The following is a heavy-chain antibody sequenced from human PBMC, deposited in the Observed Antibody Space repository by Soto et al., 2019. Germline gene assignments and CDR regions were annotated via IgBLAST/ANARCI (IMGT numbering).Heavy chain of an antibody. CDR3: ARVPDV. CDR1: GDSISSSY. Sequence: SETLSLTCTVSGDSISSSYWSWIRQSPGKGLEWIGYIYYSGSTNYNASLKSRVTISVDTSKNQFSLKLSSVTAADTAVYYCARVPDVWGQGTTVTVSS. CDR2: IYYSGST. J-gene: IGHJ6*02. V-gene: IGHV4-59*01.